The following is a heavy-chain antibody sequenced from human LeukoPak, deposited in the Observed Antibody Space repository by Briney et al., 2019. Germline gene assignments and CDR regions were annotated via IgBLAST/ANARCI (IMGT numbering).Heavy chain of an antibody. CDR3: ASFGYSHGDQPYFDY. CDR2: INPSSGST. J-gene: IGHJ4*02. CDR1: GYTFTSYY. D-gene: IGHD5-18*01. Sequence: ASVKVSCKASGYTFTSYYMHWVRQAPGQGLEWVGIINPSSGSTSYAQKFQGRVTMTRDTSTSTVYMELSSLRSEDTAVYYCASFGYSHGDQPYFDYWGQGTLVTVSS. V-gene: IGHV1-46*01.